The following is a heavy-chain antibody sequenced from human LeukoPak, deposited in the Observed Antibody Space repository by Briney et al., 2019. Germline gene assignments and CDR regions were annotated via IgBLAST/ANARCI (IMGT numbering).Heavy chain of an antibody. CDR3: ARVREDITIFGVAYYYYYYMDV. CDR1: GFTVSSNY. CDR2: IYSGGST. J-gene: IGHJ6*03. V-gene: IGHV3-53*01. D-gene: IGHD3-3*01. Sequence: PGGSLRLSCAASGFTVSSNYMSWVRQAPGKGLEWVSVIYSGGSTYYADSVKGRFTISRDNSMNTLYLQMNSLRAEDTAVYYCARVREDITIFGVAYYYYYYMDVWGKGTTVTVSS.